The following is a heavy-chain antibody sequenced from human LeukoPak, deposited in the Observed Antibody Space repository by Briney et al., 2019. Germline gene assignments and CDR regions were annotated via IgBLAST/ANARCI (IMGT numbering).Heavy chain of an antibody. CDR1: GFTFSSYA. J-gene: IGHJ4*02. Sequence: GGSLRLSCAASGFTFSSYAMSWVRQAPGKGLEWVSAISGSGGSTYYADSVKGRFTISRDNSKNTLYLLMNSLRAEDTAVYYCAKWPFPEGDYFDYWGQGTLVTVSS. CDR2: ISGSGGST. D-gene: IGHD3-16*01. V-gene: IGHV3-23*01. CDR3: AKWPFPEGDYFDY.